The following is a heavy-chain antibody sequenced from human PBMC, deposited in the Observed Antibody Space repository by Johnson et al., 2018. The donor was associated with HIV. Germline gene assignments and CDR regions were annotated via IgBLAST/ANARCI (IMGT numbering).Heavy chain of an antibody. V-gene: IGHV3-74*03. J-gene: IGHJ3*01. CDR1: GFTFSHYW. CDR3: AREKEMTRLGAFDV. Sequence: EVQLVESGGGLVQPWGSLTLSCAASGFTFSHYWMHWVRQAPGKGLVWVSRMNSDGSSTTYADSVKGRFTISRDNAKNTLYLQMKTLRAEDTAIYYCAREKEMTRLGAFDVWGQGTVVTVSS. CDR2: MNSDGSST. D-gene: IGHD3-16*01.